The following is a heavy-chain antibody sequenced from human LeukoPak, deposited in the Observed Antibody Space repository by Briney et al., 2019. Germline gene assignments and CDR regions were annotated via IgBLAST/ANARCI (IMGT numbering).Heavy chain of an antibody. J-gene: IGHJ6*03. CDR3: ARDGGGITMVRGGLHYYMDV. CDR1: GYTFTGYY. Sequence: ASVKVSCKASGYTFTGYYMHWVRQAPGQGLEWMGCINPNSGGTNYEQKFQGRVTMTRETYISTAYMELSRLRSDEKAVYYCARDGGGITMVRGGLHYYMDVWGKGTTVTVSS. D-gene: IGHD3-10*01. CDR2: INPNSGGT. V-gene: IGHV1-2*02.